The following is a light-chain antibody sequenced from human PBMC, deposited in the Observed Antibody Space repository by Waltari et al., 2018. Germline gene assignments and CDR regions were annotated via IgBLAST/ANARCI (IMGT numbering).Light chain of an antibody. Sequence: HSALTQPASVSGSPGPSITIPCTGTRSYVGGFDFVSWYRQHPEKAPNLIIFDVNGRPSGISARFSGSKSGNTASLTISGLQSDDEADYYCASYTSSGNYVFGSGTTVTV. CDR3: ASYTSSGNYV. CDR2: DVN. V-gene: IGLV2-14*03. CDR1: RSYVGGFDF. J-gene: IGLJ1*01.